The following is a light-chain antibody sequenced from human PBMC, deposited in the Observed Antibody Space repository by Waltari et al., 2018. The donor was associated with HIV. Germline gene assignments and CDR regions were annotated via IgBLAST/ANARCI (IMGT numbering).Light chain of an antibody. CDR3: QQYYSTPYT. CDR1: HSVLDSSNNRSY. Sequence: DIVMTQSPDPLPASLGERATINCTSSHSVLDSSNNRSYLTWYQQKPGQPPKLLIYWASTRESGVPDRFSGSGSGTDFTLTISSLQAEDVAVYYCQQYYSTPYTFGQGTKLEIK. CDR2: WAS. V-gene: IGKV4-1*01. J-gene: IGKJ2*01.